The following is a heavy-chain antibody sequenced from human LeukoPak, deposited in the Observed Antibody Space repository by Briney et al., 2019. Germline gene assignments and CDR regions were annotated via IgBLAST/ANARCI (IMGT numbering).Heavy chain of an antibody. D-gene: IGHD3-22*01. J-gene: IGHJ4*02. Sequence: ASVKVSCKASGYIFISYDINWVRQAPGQGLEWMGWINPMSGQTGYAQKFRCRVTMTRNTSMSTAYMELSGLRSEDTAVYYCARSYDGSGYYYENDSWGQGTLVTVS. CDR2: INPMSGQT. CDR3: ARSYDGSGYYYENDS. CDR1: GYIFISYD. V-gene: IGHV1-8*01.